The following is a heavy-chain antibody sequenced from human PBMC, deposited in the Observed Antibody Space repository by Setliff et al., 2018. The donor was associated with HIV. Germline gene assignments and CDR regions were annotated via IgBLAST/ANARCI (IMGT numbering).Heavy chain of an antibody. V-gene: IGHV3-21*01. D-gene: IGHD3-16*01. Sequence: LSCAASGFTFSSYSMNWVRQAPGKGLEWVSSISSSSSYIYYADSVKGRFTISRDNAKNSLYLQMNSLRAEDTAVYYCARDLGGDGYNYHYYYGMDVWGQGTTVTVSS. CDR2: ISSSSSYI. CDR3: ARDLGGDGYNYHYYYGMDV. J-gene: IGHJ6*02. CDR1: GFTFSSYS.